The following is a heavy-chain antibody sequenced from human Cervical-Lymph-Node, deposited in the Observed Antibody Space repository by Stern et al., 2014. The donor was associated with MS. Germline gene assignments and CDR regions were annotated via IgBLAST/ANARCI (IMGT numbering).Heavy chain of an antibody. CDR3: ARERFGMTNYYFGMDV. CDR1: GGSIRSGGYS. V-gene: IGHV4-31*03. J-gene: IGHJ6*02. Sequence: QVQLQESGPGLVKPSQTLSLTCTVSGGSIRSGGYSWGWIRQHPGKGLEWIGYISGSWSTDYNPSLLSRLTISVDTSQNQFSLELTSVTAADTAVYFCARERFGMTNYYFGMDVWGPGTTVTVSS. D-gene: IGHD1-1*01. CDR2: ISGSWST.